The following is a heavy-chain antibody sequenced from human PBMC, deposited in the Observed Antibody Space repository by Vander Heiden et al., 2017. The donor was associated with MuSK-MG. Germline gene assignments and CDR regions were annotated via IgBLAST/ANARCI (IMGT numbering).Heavy chain of an antibody. CDR2: LDQSGST. D-gene: IGHD3-10*01. V-gene: IGHV4-34*01. Sequence: QVQLQQWGAGLLKPSETLSLTCAVSGGSSTSYYRSWIRQPPGKGLEWIGELDQSGSTNYNPSLKSRVTISADTSKNQFSLILTSVTAADTAMYYCSTYCMLREDISDQWGQGTLVTVSS. CDR1: GGSSTSYY. J-gene: IGHJ4*02. CDR3: STYCMLREDISDQ.